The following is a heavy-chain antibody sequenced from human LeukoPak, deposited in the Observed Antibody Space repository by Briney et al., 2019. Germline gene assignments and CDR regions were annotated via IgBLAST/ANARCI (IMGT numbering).Heavy chain of an antibody. J-gene: IGHJ4*02. CDR2: INPNSGGT. Sequence: ASVKVSCKASGYSFINYYMHWVRQAPGQGLEWMGWINPNSGGTNYAQKFQGRVTMTRDTSISTAYMELSRLRSDDTAVYYCARSNPAYYYDSSGYPFDYWGQGTLVTVSS. D-gene: IGHD3-22*01. CDR3: ARSNPAYYYDSSGYPFDY. CDR1: GYSFINYY. V-gene: IGHV1-2*02.